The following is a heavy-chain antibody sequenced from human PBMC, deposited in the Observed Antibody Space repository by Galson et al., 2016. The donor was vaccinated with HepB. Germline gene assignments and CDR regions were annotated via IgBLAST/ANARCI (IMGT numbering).Heavy chain of an antibody. V-gene: IGHV4-31*03. CDR3: ARGYGSGGSCRHDAFDV. D-gene: IGHD2-15*01. CDR2: IYYSGST. J-gene: IGHJ3*01. CDR1: GDSISSGGYY. Sequence: TLSLTCTVSGDSISSGGYYWNWIRQHPGKGLEWIGYIYYSGSTYYNPSLKSRVLISLDTSENQFSLKLSSVTAADTAVYYCARGYGSGGSCRHDAFDVWGQGTMVTVSS.